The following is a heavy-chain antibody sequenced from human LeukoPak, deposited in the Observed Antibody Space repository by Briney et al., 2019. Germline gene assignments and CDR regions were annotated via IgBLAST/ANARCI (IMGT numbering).Heavy chain of an antibody. D-gene: IGHD2-2*01. CDR2: INHSGNT. J-gene: IGHJ4*02. CDR3: ARGRGDIVVVPAAVREPAVHY. V-gene: IGHV4-34*01. CDR1: GGSFSAYY. Sequence: SETLSLTCAIYGGSFSAYYWSWIRQPPEKGLEWIGEINHSGNTNYNPSLESRVTISVDTSKNQFSLKLSSVTAADTAVYYCARGRGDIVVVPAAVREPAVHYWGQGTLVTVSS.